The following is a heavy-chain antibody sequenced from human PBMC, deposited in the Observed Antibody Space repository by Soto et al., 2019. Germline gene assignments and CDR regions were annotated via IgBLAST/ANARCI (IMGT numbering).Heavy chain of an antibody. V-gene: IGHV3-7*01. CDR2: IKQDGSEK. D-gene: IGHD3-3*01. CDR3: ARDRGEITIFGVAISSCHDYYYYYMDV. Sequence: PGGSLRLSWAASGFTFSSYWMSWVRQAPGKGLEWVANIKQDGSEKYYVDSVKGRFTISRDNAKNSLYLQMNSLRAEDTAVYYCARDRGEITIFGVAISSCHDYYYYYMDVCGKGTTVTVSS. CDR1: GFTFSSYW. J-gene: IGHJ6*03.